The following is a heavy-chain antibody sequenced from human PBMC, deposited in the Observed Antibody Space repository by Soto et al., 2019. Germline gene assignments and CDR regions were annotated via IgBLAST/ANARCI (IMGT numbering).Heavy chain of an antibody. CDR2: IYYSGST. CDR1: GGSISSSSSY. D-gene: IGHD1-26*01. V-gene: IGHV4-39*01. CDR3: ARRSGSYYFDF. J-gene: IGHJ4*02. Sequence: SETLSLTCTVSGGSISSSSSYGGWIRQPPGKGLEWIGSIYYSGSTYYNPSLKSRVTISVDTSKNQFSLKLSSVTAADTAVYYCARRSGSYYFDFWGQGTLVTVSS.